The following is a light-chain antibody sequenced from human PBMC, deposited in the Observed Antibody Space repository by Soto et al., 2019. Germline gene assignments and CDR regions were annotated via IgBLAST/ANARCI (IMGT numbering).Light chain of an antibody. CDR3: QQYGSSRT. V-gene: IGKV3-20*01. Sequence: EIALTQSRGTLSLSPGERATLSCRASQSVSNSYLAWYQQKPGQAPRLLIYGASSRATGIPDRFSGSGSGTDFTLTISRLEPEDFAVYYCQQYGSSRTFGQGTKVEIK. J-gene: IGKJ1*01. CDR1: QSVSNSY. CDR2: GAS.